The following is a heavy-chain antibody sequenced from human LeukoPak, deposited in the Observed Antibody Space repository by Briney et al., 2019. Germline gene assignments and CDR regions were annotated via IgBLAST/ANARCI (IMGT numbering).Heavy chain of an antibody. D-gene: IGHD3-10*01. V-gene: IGHV3-74*01. J-gene: IGHJ4*02. CDR2: INRDGSTT. Sequence: GGSLRLSCAASGFTFSNYWVHWVRQAPGKGLVWVSRINRDGSTTNYADSVKGRFTGSRDNAKNTLNLQMNSLRAEDTAVYYCARDRKSGESSEIDFWGQGTLVTVSS. CDR3: ARDRKSGESSEIDF. CDR1: GFTFSNYW.